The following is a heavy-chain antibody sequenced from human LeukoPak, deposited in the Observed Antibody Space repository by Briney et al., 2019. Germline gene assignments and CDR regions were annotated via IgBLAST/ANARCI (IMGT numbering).Heavy chain of an antibody. V-gene: IGHV3-23*01. J-gene: IGHJ6*02. Sequence: GGSLRLSCAASGFTFSSYAMSWVRQAPGKGLVWVSAISGSGGSTYYADSVKGRFTISRDNSKNTLYLQMNSLRAEDTAVYYCARDCSGGSCYYYYYGMDVWGQGTTVTVSS. CDR2: ISGSGGST. CDR1: GFTFSSYA. D-gene: IGHD2-15*01. CDR3: ARDCSGGSCYYYYYGMDV.